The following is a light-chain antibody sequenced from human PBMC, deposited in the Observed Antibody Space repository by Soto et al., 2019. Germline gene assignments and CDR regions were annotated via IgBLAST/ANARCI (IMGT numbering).Light chain of an antibody. V-gene: IGLV2-14*01. Sequence: QSALTQPASVSGSPGQSITISCTGTSSDIGGYDYVSWYRQHPGKAPKLLIYEVIHRPSGVSNRFSGSKSGNTASLTISGLQADDEADYYCSSYTSRSIVGFGGGTKLTVL. J-gene: IGLJ2*01. CDR3: SSYTSRSIVG. CDR1: SSDIGGYDY. CDR2: EVI.